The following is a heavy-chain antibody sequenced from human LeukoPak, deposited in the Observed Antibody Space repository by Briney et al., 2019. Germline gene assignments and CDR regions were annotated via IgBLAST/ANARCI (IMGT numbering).Heavy chain of an antibody. Sequence: GGSLRLSCVASGFTFSSYSMNWVRQAPGKGLEWVSAMSGSGGRTYYADSVKGRFTISRDNSKNTLYLQMNSLRAEDTAVYYCAKWGCSGGSCYPFDYWGQGTLVTVSS. CDR2: MSGSGGRT. D-gene: IGHD2-15*01. CDR1: GFTFSSYS. CDR3: AKWGCSGGSCYPFDY. V-gene: IGHV3-23*01. J-gene: IGHJ4*02.